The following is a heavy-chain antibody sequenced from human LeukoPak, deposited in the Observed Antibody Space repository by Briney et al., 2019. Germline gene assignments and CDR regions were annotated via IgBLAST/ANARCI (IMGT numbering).Heavy chain of an antibody. D-gene: IGHD6-6*01. J-gene: IGHJ5*02. V-gene: IGHV1-58*02. Sequence: GASVKVSCKASGFTFTSSAMQWVRQARGQRLEWIGWIVVGSGNTNYAQKFQERVTITRDMYTSTAYMELSSLRSEDTAVYYCAASIPRSRWFDPWGQGTLVTVSS. CDR3: AASIPRSRWFDP. CDR1: GFTFTSSA. CDR2: IVVGSGNT.